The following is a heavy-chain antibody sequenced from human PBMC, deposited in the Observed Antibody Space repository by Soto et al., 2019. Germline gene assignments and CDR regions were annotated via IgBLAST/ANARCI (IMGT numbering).Heavy chain of an antibody. V-gene: IGHV1-69*13. J-gene: IGHJ6*02. D-gene: IGHD5-18*01. CDR2: IIPIFGTA. Sequence: GASVKVSCKASGGTFSSYAISWVRQAPGQGFEWMGGIIPIFGTANYAQKFQGRVTITADESTSTAYMELSSLRSEDAAVYYCARDNGYSYGYYYYGMDVWGQGTTVTVSS. CDR3: ARDNGYSYGYYYYGMDV. CDR1: GGTFSSYA.